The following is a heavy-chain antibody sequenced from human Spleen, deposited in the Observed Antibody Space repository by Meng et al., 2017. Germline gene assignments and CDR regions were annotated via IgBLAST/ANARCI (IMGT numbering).Heavy chain of an antibody. CDR2: IYHSGNP. V-gene: IGHV4-30-2*05. D-gene: IGHD3-16*01. J-gene: IGHJ4*02. Sequence: QLQLQESGSGLVKPSQTLSLMCAVSGGSIISGGYSYAWIRRPPGMGLEWIGHIYHSGNPYYNPALKSRIIISGKRSKNQFFPRVGSGAGADTAVYYCARGGGFDYWGQGTLVTVSS. CDR1: GGSIISGGYS. CDR3: ARGGGFDY.